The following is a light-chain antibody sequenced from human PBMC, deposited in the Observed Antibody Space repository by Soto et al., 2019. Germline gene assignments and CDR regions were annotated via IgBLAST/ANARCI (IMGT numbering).Light chain of an antibody. CDR1: QSISSW. CDR3: PRYGCT. J-gene: IGKJ3*01. Sequence: IQRTEGPATLSTSVGDRVTLTCRASQSISSWLAWYQQKPGKAPKLLIYKASSLESGVPSRFSGSGSGREFSFTISSLQPDDFATYPCPRYGCTFGPGTKVAI. CDR2: KAS. V-gene: IGKV1-5*03.